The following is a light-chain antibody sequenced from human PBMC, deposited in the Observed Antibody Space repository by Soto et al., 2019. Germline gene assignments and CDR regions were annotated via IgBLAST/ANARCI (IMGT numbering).Light chain of an antibody. V-gene: IGKV1-17*01. Sequence: PMTQSPSSLSASVGDRVTITCRASQDIRSDLGWYQQKPGKAPKRLMFAASTLQSGVPSRFSGSGSGTEFTLTISSLQPEDFATYYCLQHNSYPRAFGQGTKVEVK. CDR3: LQHNSYPRA. J-gene: IGKJ1*01. CDR2: AAS. CDR1: QDIRSD.